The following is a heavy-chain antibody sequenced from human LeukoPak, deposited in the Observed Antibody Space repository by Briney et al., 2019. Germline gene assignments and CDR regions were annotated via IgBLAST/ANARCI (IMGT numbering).Heavy chain of an antibody. CDR1: GYTFTGYY. V-gene: IGHV1-2*02. CDR2: INPNSGGT. D-gene: IGHD3-10*01. CDR3: ARARYYYGSGSYSHWFDP. J-gene: IGHJ5*02. Sequence: ASVKVSCKASGYTFTGYYMHWVRQAPGQGLGWMGWINPNSGGTNYAQKFQGRVTMTRDTSISTAYMELSRLRSDDTAVYYCARARYYYGSGSYSHWFDPWGQGTLVTVSS.